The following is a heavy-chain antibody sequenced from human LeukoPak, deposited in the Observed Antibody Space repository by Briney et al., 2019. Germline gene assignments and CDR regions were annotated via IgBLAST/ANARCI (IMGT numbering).Heavy chain of an antibody. V-gene: IGHV1-2*02. J-gene: IGHJ5*02. CDR1: GYTFTGYY. Sequence: ASVKVSCKASGYTFTGYYMHWVRQAPGQGLEWMGWINPNSGGTNYAQKLQGRVTMTTDTSTSTAYMELRSLRSDDTAVYYCARGRYCSSTSCYGRLFDPWGQGTLVTVSS. D-gene: IGHD2-2*01. CDR2: INPNSGGT. CDR3: ARGRYCSSTSCYGRLFDP.